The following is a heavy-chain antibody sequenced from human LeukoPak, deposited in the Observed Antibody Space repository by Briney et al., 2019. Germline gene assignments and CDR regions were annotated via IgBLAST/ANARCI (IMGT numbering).Heavy chain of an antibody. CDR1: GFTVSRTY. D-gene: IGHD3-10*01. V-gene: IGHV3-66*01. CDR3: VSSALVRGVRFDP. J-gene: IGHJ5*02. Sequence: GGSLRLSCAASGFTVSRTYMSWVRQAPGKGLEWVSVINPDGNTYYADSVKGRFSISRDNYKNTEYLQMNSLRAEDTAVYYCVSSALVRGVRFDPWGQGTLVTVSS. CDR2: INPDGNT.